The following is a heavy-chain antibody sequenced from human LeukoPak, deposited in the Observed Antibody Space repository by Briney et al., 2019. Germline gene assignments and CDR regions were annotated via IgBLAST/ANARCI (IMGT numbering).Heavy chain of an antibody. Sequence: SETLSLTCTVSGGSISSYYWSWIRQPPGKGLEWIGYIYYSGSTNYNPSLKSRVTISVDTSKNQFSLKLSSVTAADTAVYYCARSYSGYDYLDYWGQGTLVTVSS. D-gene: IGHD5-12*01. J-gene: IGHJ4*02. CDR2: IYYSGST. CDR1: GGSISSYY. CDR3: ARSYSGYDYLDY. V-gene: IGHV4-59*01.